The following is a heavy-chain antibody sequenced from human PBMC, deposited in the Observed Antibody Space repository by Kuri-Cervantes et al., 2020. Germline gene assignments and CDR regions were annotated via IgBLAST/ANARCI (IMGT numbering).Heavy chain of an antibody. CDR1: GFTFDDYA. CDR3: ARGPYDILTGPRPDYYYMDV. J-gene: IGHJ6*03. CDR2: ISSSSYI. V-gene: IGHV3-69-1*01. Sequence: GGSLRLSCAASGFTFDDYAMHWVRQAPGKGLEWVSSISSSSYIYYADSVKGRFTISRDNAKNSLYLQMNSLRAEDTAVYYCARGPYDILTGPRPDYYYMDVWGKGTTVTVSS. D-gene: IGHD3-9*01.